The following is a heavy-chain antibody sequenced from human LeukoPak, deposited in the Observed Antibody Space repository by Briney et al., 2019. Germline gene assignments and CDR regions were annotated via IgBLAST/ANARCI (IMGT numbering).Heavy chain of an antibody. D-gene: IGHD3-9*01. J-gene: IGHJ4*02. V-gene: IGHV3-23*01. CDR2: ISGSGGST. CDR1: GFTFSSYW. CDR3: ARGHNLYFDWPLRAPFDY. Sequence: PGGSLRLSCAASGFTFSSYWMNWVRQAPGKGLEWVSAISGSGGSTYYADSVKGRFTISRDNSKNTLYLQMNSLRAEDTAVYYCARGHNLYFDWPLRAPFDYWGQGTLVTVSS.